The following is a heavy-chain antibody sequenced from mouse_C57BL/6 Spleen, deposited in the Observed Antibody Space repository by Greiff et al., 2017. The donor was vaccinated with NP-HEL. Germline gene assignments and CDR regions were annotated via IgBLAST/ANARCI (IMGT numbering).Heavy chain of an antibody. CDR2: IYPGDGDT. Sequence: VQLQESGPELVKPGASVKISCKASGYAFSSSWMNWVKQRPGKGLEWIGRIYPGDGDTNYNGKFKGKATLTADKSSSTAYMQLSSLTSEDSAVYFCARSHHYYGSSYFDYWGQGTTLTVSS. D-gene: IGHD1-1*01. CDR1: GYAFSSSW. J-gene: IGHJ2*01. CDR3: ARSHHYYGSSYFDY. V-gene: IGHV1-82*01.